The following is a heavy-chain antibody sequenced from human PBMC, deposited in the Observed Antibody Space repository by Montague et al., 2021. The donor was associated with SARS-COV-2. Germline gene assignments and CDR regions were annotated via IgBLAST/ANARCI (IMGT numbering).Heavy chain of an antibody. CDR3: ARTSYYETLTGNGWLEY. CDR2: ISYGGNNA. D-gene: IGHD3-9*01. V-gene: IGHV3-30*04. J-gene: IGHJ4*02. CDR1: KFSFSSYA. Sequence: SLRLSCAASKFSFSSYALRWVRQAPGKGLEWVSLISYGGNNAYYADSVKGRSTISRDNSKNTLYLQMSSLRAEDTAVYYCARTSYYETLTGNGWLEYWGQGTLVTVSS.